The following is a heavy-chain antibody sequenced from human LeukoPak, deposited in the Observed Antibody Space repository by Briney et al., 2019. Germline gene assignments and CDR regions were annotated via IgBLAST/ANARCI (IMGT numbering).Heavy chain of an antibody. CDR3: ARSAILTGYYKGYYYYYMDV. Sequence: ASVKVSCKASGGTFSSYAISWVRQAPGQGLEWMGGIIPIFGTANYAQKFQGRVTITADESTSTAYMELSSLRSEDTAVYYCARSAILTGYYKGYYYYYMDVWGKGTTVTISS. CDR2: IIPIFGTA. V-gene: IGHV1-69*13. D-gene: IGHD3-9*01. CDR1: GGTFSSYA. J-gene: IGHJ6*03.